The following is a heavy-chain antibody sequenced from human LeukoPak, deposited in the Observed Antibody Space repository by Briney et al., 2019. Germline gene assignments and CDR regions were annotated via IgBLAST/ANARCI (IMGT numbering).Heavy chain of an antibody. Sequence: GESLKISCKGSGSFFTTNWIGWGRQMPGKGLEWMGIIYPGDSDTRYSPSFQGQVTISADKSISTAYLQWSSLKASDTAIYYCARRSAGTYDQWGQGTLVTVSS. J-gene: IGHJ4*02. CDR2: IYPGDSDT. D-gene: IGHD6-13*01. CDR1: GSFFTTNW. V-gene: IGHV5-51*01. CDR3: ARRSAGTYDQ.